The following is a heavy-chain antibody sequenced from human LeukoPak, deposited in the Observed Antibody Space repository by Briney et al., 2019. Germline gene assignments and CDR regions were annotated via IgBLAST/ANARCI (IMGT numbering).Heavy chain of an antibody. Sequence: GGSLRLSCAASGFTFSSYWMSWVRQAPGEGLEWVANIKQDGSEKYYVDSVEGRFNISRDNAKNSLYLQMNSLRAENTAVYHCARDYDLGIVGYWGQGTLVTVSS. J-gene: IGHJ4*02. V-gene: IGHV3-7*01. D-gene: IGHD7-27*01. CDR3: ARDYDLGIVGY. CDR2: IKQDGSEK. CDR1: GFTFSSYW.